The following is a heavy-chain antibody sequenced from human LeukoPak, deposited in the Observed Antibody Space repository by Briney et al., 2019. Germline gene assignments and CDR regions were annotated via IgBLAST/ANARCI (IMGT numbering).Heavy chain of an antibody. D-gene: IGHD4-17*01. J-gene: IGHJ6*03. CDR3: ARGNYGHHMDV. CDR2: IGTAGDT. V-gene: IGHV3-13*01. Sequence: PGGSLRLSCAASGFTFSSYDMHWVRQATGKGLEWVSAIGTAGDTYYPGSVKGRFTISRENAKNSLYLQMNSLRAGDTAVYYCARGNYGHHMDVWGKGTTVTVSS. CDR1: GFTFSSYD.